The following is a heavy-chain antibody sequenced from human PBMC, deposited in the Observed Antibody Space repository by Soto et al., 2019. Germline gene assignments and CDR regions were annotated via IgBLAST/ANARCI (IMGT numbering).Heavy chain of an antibody. CDR1: GFTFSGYA. CDR2: ISGSTTIT. D-gene: IGHD1-26*01. CDR3: AKGQSGTSS. V-gene: IGHV3-23*01. Sequence: EVQLLESGGGLVQPGGSLRLSCAASGFTFSGYAMNWVRQAPGKGLEWVSSISGSTTITHYADSVKGRFTISRDNSTNTLYVRMTSLRAGDTAVYYCAKGQSGTSSWGPGTLVTVSS. J-gene: IGHJ4*02.